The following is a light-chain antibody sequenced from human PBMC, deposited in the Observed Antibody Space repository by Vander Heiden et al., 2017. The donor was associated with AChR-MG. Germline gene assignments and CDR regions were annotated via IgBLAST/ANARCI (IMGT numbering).Light chain of an antibody. V-gene: IGLV10-54*04. CDR1: SNNIGFQG. Sequence: QAGLTQPPSVSKDLRQTATLTCTGNSNNIGFQGAAWLQQHQGHPPKLLFYRNNSRPSGISEGFSASRSGNTASLTITGLQPEDEADYYCSAWDRRLTGYVFGTGTKVTVL. CDR2: RNN. CDR3: SAWDRRLTGYV. J-gene: IGLJ1*01.